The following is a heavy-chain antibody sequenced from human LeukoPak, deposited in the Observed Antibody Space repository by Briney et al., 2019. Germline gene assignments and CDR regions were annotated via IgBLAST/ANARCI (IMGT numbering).Heavy chain of an antibody. J-gene: IGHJ4*02. CDR1: GFTFSSYW. CDR3: ARRGGSSHYYFDY. D-gene: IGHD2-15*01. Sequence: GGSLRLSCAASGFTFSSYWMSWVRQAPGKGLEWVANIKQDGSEKYYVDSVKGRFTISRDNAKNSLYLQMNSLRAEDTAVYYCARRGGSSHYYFDYWGQGTLVTVSS. V-gene: IGHV3-7*01. CDR2: IKQDGSEK.